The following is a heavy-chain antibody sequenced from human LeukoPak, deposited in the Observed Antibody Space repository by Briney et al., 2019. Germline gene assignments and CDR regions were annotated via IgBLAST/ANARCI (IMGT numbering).Heavy chain of an antibody. CDR1: GFTLSSSS. CDR2: ISSSSSYI. J-gene: IGHJ4*02. D-gene: IGHD3-16*02. CDR3: ARGLRLGELSSRSTFDY. Sequence: GGALRLSCAASGFTLSSSSMNWVRPAPGKGLGWVSSISSSSSYIYYADSVKGRFTISRDNAKNSLYLQMNSLRAEDTAVYYCARGLRLGELSSRSTFDYWGQGTLVTVSS. V-gene: IGHV3-21*01.